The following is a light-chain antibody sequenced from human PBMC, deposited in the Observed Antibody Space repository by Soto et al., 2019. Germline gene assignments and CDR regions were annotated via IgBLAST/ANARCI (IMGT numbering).Light chain of an antibody. CDR1: SNDVGGYNY. V-gene: IGLV2-11*01. CDR2: DVN. Sequence: QSALTQPRSVSGSPGQSVTISCTGTSNDVGGYNYVSWYQQYPGKAPKLMIFDVNKRPSGVPDRFSGSKSGNTASLTISGLQADDEADYYCCSYAPSGVLGTGTKLTVL. J-gene: IGLJ1*01. CDR3: CSYAPSGV.